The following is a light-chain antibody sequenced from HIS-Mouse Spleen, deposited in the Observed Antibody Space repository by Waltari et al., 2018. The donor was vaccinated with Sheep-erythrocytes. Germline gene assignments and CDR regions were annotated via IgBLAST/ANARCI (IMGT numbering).Light chain of an antibody. CDR3: QTWDSSTVV. Sequence: SYELTQPPSVSVSPGQTASITCSGDKLGDKYACWYQQKPGQSPVLGIYQDSKRPSGIPERFSRSNSGNTVTLTISGTQAMEEADYYCQTWDSSTVVFGGGTKLTVL. CDR1: KLGDKY. CDR2: QDS. V-gene: IGLV3-1*01. J-gene: IGLJ2*01.